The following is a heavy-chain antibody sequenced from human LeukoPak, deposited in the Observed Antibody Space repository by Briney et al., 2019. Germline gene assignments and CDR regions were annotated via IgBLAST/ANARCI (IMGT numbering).Heavy chain of an antibody. J-gene: IGHJ4*02. Sequence: GASVKVSCKASGGTFSSYEISWVRQAPGQGLEWMGGIIPMFGTAKYAQKFQGRVTITADKSTSTTYMELSSLRSEDTAVYYCAVLGYCSGGSCPLDYWGQGTLVTVSS. CDR1: GGTFSSYE. CDR3: AVLGYCSGGSCPLDY. V-gene: IGHV1-69*06. D-gene: IGHD2-15*01. CDR2: IIPMFGTA.